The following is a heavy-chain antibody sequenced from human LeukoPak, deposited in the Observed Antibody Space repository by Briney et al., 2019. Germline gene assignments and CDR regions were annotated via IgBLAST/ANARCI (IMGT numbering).Heavy chain of an antibody. V-gene: IGHV3-11*01. CDR1: GFTVSNYC. J-gene: IGHJ5*02. D-gene: IGHD4-17*01. CDR3: ARDGDYGDNNWLDP. Sequence: PGGSLRLSCAAPGFTVSNYCMTWIRQAPGKGLEWVSYITTSGSVTSYADSVKGRFTISRDNAKNSLYLQMNSLRVDDTAVYYCARDGDYGDNNWLDPWGQGTLVTVSS. CDR2: ITTSGSVT.